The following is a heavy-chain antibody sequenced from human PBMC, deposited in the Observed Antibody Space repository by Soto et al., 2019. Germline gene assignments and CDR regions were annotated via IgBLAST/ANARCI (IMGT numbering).Heavy chain of an antibody. V-gene: IGHV1-18*01. CDR1: GYTFTSYG. CDR3: ARDFVPPEHSSSLRMVYYSYGMEV. D-gene: IGHD6-13*01. J-gene: IGHJ6*02. Sequence: ASVKVSCKACGYTFTSYGISWVRQAPGQGREWMGWISAYNGNTNYAQKLQGRVTMTTDTSTSTAYMELRSLRSDDTAVYYCARDFVPPEHSSSLRMVYYSYGMEVWGQGTTVTVSS. CDR2: ISAYNGNT.